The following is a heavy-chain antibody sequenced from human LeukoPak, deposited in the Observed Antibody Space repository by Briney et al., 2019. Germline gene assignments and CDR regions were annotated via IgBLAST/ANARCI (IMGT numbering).Heavy chain of an antibody. CDR3: ARYSSSFRGGDY. CDR1: GFTFSSYE. CDR2: ISSSGTTT. D-gene: IGHD6-6*01. V-gene: IGHV3-48*03. Sequence: GGSLRLSCAASGFTFSSYEMNWVRQAPGKGLEWVSYISSSGTTTFYADSVKGRFTISRDNAKNSLYLQMNSLRAEDTAVYYCARYSSSFRGGDYWGQGTLVTVSS. J-gene: IGHJ4*02.